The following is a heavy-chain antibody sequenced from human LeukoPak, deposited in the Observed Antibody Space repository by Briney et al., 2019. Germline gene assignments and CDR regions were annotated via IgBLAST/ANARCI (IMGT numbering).Heavy chain of an antibody. J-gene: IGHJ4*02. V-gene: IGHV3-9*01. D-gene: IGHD6-13*01. CDR1: GFTFDDYT. Sequence: GRSLRLSCAASGFTFDDYTMHWGRQAPGKGLGRVSGISWNSGSIGYADSVKGRFTISRDNSKNYLYLQMNSLRAEDTALYYCAKDVVAGEESEYYYDDWGQGILVTASS. CDR3: AKDVVAGEESEYYYDD. CDR2: ISWNSGSI.